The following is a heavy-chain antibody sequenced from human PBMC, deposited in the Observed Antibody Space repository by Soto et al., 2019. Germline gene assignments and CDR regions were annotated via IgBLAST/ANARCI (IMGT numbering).Heavy chain of an antibody. CDR2: INPNSGGT. V-gene: IGHV1-2*02. D-gene: IGHD5-18*01. CDR3: ARDPDTAMDYYYYGMDV. Sequence: ASVKVSCKASGCTFTGYYMHWVRQAPGQGLEWMGWINPNSGGTNYAQKFQGRVTMTRDTSISTAYMELSRLRSDDTAVYYCARDPDTAMDYYYYGMDVWGQGTTVTVSS. J-gene: IGHJ6*02. CDR1: GCTFTGYY.